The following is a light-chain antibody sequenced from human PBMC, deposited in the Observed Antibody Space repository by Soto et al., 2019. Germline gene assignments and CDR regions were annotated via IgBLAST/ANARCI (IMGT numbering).Light chain of an antibody. CDR3: HKYNSLPPT. V-gene: IGKV1-27*01. CDR2: AAS. CDR1: QHIMND. Sequence: DFQLAQSPSSLSPSVGDRVTITCRARQHIMNDLAWYQQKPGKPPRLLISAASTLQSGVPSRFSASGFGTEFTLTISSLQPEDAATYYGHKYNSLPPTFGGGTKVDIK. J-gene: IGKJ4*01.